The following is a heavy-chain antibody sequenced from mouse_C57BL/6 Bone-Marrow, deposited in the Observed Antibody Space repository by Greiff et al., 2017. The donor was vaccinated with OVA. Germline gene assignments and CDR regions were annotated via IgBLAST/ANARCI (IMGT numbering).Heavy chain of an antibody. CDR2: ISSGSSTI. CDR3: ARDPWFDV. V-gene: IGHV5-17*01. CDR1: GFTFSDYG. J-gene: IGHJ1*03. Sequence: DVQLQESGGGLVKPGGSLKLSCAASGFTFSDYGMHWVRQAPEKGLEWVAYISSGSSTIYYADTVKGRFTISRDNAKNTLFLQMTSLRSEDTAMYYCARDPWFDVWGTGTTVTVSS.